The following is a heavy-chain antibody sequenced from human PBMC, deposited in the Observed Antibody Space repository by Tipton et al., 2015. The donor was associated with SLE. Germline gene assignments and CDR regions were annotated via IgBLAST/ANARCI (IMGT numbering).Heavy chain of an antibody. D-gene: IGHD6-25*01. CDR1: GYSFTSYW. J-gene: IGHJ6*03. CDR2: IDPTDSYT. CDR3: ARRLTYYSYMDV. Sequence: QSGPEVKKPGESLKISCKGSGYSFTSYWITWVRQMPGKGLEWMGMIDPTDSYTNYSPSFQGHVTISADKSISTAYLQWSSLKASDTAMYYCARRLTYYSYMDVCGTGTTVTVSS. V-gene: IGHV5-10-1*01.